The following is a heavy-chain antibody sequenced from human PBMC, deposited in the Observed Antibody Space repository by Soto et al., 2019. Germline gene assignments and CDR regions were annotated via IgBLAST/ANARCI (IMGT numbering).Heavy chain of an antibody. V-gene: IGHV1-2*02. CDR1: GYPVTAYY. J-gene: IGHJ3*02. D-gene: IGHD3-3*01. CDR2: INPATGAA. Sequence: QLHLVQSGAVVKKPGASVTVSCSASGYPVTAYYMHWVRQAPGRGLEWMGGINPATGAAKYTQTSQGRVTRPRNTPTDTFFMELGGLTSGDPAFFSGGRGGGVGVAGSAAFDMWGQGTLVTVSS. CDR3: GRGGGVGVAGSAAFDM.